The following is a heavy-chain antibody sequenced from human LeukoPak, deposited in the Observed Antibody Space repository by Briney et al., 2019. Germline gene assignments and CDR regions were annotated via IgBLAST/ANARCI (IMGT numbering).Heavy chain of an antibody. J-gene: IGHJ4*02. V-gene: IGHV1-18*01. CDR3: ARGYVDTAMVNHFDY. CDR1: GYTFTSYG. CDR2: ISAYNGNT. D-gene: IGHD5-18*01. Sequence: ASVKVSCKASGYTFTSYGISWVRQAPGQGLEWMGWISAYNGNTNYAQKLQGRVTMTTDTSTSTAYMELRSLRSDDTAVYYCARGYVDTAMVNHFDYWGQGTLVTVSS.